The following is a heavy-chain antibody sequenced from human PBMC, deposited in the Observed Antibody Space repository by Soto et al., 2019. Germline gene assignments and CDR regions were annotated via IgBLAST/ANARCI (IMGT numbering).Heavy chain of an antibody. D-gene: IGHD3-16*01. J-gene: IGHJ4*02. CDR3: ITLPWG. Sequence: GGSQRVSCAGSGCIFINAGRNWVRQATGKGLEWVGRIKSKTDGGTTDYAAPVKGRFTISRDDSKNTLYLQMNSLKTEDTAIYYCITLPWGWGQGTLVTVSS. CDR1: GCIFINAG. V-gene: IGHV3-15*07. CDR2: IKSKTDGGTT.